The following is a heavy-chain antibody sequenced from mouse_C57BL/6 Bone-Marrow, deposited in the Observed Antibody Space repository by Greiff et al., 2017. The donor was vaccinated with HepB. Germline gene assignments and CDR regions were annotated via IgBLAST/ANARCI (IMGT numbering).Heavy chain of an antibody. Sequence: QVHVKQSGAELVRPGTSVKVSCKASGYAFTNYLIEWVKQRPGQGLEWIGVINPGSGGTNYNEKFKGKATLTADKSSSTAYMQLSSLTSENSAVYCCARVMGGLPYYFDCWGQVTTLTVSS. D-gene: IGHD3-1*01. CDR3: ARVMGGLPYYFDC. CDR2: INPGSGGT. CDR1: GYAFTNYL. V-gene: IGHV1-54*01. J-gene: IGHJ2*01.